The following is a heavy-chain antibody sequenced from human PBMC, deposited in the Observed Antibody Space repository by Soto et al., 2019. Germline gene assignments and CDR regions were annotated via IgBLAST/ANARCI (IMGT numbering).Heavy chain of an antibody. J-gene: IGHJ6*03. D-gene: IGHD5-12*01. Sequence: GGSLRLSCAASGFTFSSYGMHWVRQAPGKGLEWVAVISYDGSNKYYADSVKGRFTISRDNSKNTLYLQMNSLRAEDTAVYYCAKDYSVATITLAYYIDVWRNGPTVTVS. CDR1: GFTFSSYG. CDR2: ISYDGSNK. V-gene: IGHV3-30*18. CDR3: AKDYSVATITLAYYIDV.